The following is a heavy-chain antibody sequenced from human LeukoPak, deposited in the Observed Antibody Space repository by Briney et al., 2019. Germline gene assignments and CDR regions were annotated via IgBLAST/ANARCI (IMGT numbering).Heavy chain of an antibody. J-gene: IGHJ4*02. CDR2: ISDGGSDK. CDR3: ARGISSGIVVTAIAY. D-gene: IGHD2-21*02. CDR1: GFTFSSYA. Sequence: QTGGSLRLSCAASGFTFSSYAMHWVRQAPDKGLEWMAVISDGGSDKYYADSVRGRFTISRDNSENTLSLQMSSLRAEDTAVYYCARGISSGIVVTAIAYWGQGTLVTVSS. V-gene: IGHV3-30-3*01.